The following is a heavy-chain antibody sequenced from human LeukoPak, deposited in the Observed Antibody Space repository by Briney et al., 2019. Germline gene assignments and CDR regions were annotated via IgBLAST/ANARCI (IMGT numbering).Heavy chain of an antibody. CDR3: ARDRRNTGSFFDY. CDR2: INSVGSII. D-gene: IGHD1-26*01. Sequence: GGSLRLSCAASEFTFTRSNMNWVRQAPGKGLEWISYINSVGSIIYYADSFKGRFTISRDNAKNSLYLQMNSLRAEDTAVYYCARDRRNTGSFFDYWGQGTLVTVSS. J-gene: IGHJ4*02. V-gene: IGHV3-48*01. CDR1: EFTFTRSN.